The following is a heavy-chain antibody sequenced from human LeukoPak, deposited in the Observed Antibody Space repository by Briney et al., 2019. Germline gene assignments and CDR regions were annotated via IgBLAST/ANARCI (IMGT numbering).Heavy chain of an antibody. CDR3: ARGNYYGMDV. V-gene: IGHV3-48*04. Sequence: TGGSLRLSCAASGFTFRSYSMNWVRQAPGKGLEWVSYISSSSTTIYYADSVKGRFTISRDNAKNTLYLQMNSLRVEDTAVYYCARGNYYGMDVWGQGTTVTVSS. CDR1: GFTFRSYS. CDR2: ISSSSTTI. J-gene: IGHJ6*02.